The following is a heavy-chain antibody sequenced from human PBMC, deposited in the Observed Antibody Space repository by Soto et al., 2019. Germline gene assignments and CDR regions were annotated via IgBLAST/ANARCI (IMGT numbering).Heavy chain of an antibody. CDR3: AHSGGYSFDY. V-gene: IGHV4-31*03. Sequence: SETLSLTCSVSGGSISSGGYYWSWIRQHPGKGLEWIGYIYYSGSTYYNPSLKSRITMSVDTSKNQFSLKLSSVTAADTAVYYCAHSGGYSFDYWGQGTLVTVSS. CDR1: GGSISSGGYY. J-gene: IGHJ4*02. CDR2: IYYSGST. D-gene: IGHD3-22*01.